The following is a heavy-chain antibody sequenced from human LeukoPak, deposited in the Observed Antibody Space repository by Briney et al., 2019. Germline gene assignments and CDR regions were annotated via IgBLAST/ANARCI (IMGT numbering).Heavy chain of an antibody. CDR2: IYYSGGT. V-gene: IGHV4-39*01. CDR3: ASLAVAGLSEGY. Sequence: PSETLSLTCTVSGGSISSDSYYWAWIRQPPGKGLEWIASIYYSGGTYYNPSLKSRVTISVDTSRNQFSLKLSSVTAADTAVYYCASLAVAGLSEGYWGQGTLVIASS. CDR1: GGSISSDSYY. D-gene: IGHD6-19*01. J-gene: IGHJ4*02.